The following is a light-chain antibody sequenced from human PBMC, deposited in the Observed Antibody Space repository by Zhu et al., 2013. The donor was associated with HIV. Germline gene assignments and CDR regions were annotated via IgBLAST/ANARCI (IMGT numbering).Light chain of an antibody. V-gene: IGLV2-14*01. CDR1: STDVGGYNY. Sequence: QSALTQPASVSGSPGQSITLSCTGTSTDVGGYNYVSWYQQHPGKAPKLILYEVTKRPSGISNRFSGSKSGNTASLTISGLQAEDEADYYCSSYTTRSTLVFGGGTKVTVL. CDR2: EVT. CDR3: SSYTTRSTLV. J-gene: IGLJ3*02.